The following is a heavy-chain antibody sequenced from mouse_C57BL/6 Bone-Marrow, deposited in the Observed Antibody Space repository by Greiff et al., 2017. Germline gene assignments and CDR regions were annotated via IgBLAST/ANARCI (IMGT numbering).Heavy chain of an antibody. Sequence: QVQLQQSGAKLVRPGASVKLSCKASGYTFTDYEMHCVKQTPVHGLEWIGAIYPETSDTAYNQKFKGKATLTAAKSSSTAYMELRSLTSEDSAFYYCTSLWLLPYYFDYWGQGTTLTVSS. CDR1: GYTFTDYE. D-gene: IGHD2-3*01. CDR2: IYPETSDT. V-gene: IGHV1-23*01. CDR3: TSLWLLPYYFDY. J-gene: IGHJ2*01.